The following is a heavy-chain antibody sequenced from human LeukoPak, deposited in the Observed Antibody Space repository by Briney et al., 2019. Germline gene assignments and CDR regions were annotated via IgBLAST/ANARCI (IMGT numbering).Heavy chain of an antibody. J-gene: IGHJ4*02. V-gene: IGHV4-30-4*01. CDR1: GGSIRSGDHY. D-gene: IGHD2-2*01. CDR3: ARYCSGTGCHGPFDS. CDR2: IYFSGST. Sequence: PSQTLSLTCSVSGGSIRSGDHYWSWIRQPPGKGLEWIGYIYFSGSTYYNPSLKSRVTISVDTSTSQLSLKLSSVTAADTAIYYCARYCSGTGCHGPFDSWGPGTLVTVSS.